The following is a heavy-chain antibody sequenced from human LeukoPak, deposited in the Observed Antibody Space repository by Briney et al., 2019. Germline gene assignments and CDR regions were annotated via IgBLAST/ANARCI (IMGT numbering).Heavy chain of an antibody. J-gene: IGHJ5*02. V-gene: IGHV3-7*01. CDR1: GFTFRSFY. D-gene: IGHD3-9*01. CDR3: ARDETYYDILTGYYRGVWLDP. CDR2: VNENGRET. Sequence: GGSLRLSCAASGFTFRSFYMSWVRQAPGKGLEWVAKVNENGRETHYVDSVKGRFTISRDNAKNSVSLQMNNLRVEDTAVYYCARDETYYDILTGYYRGVWLDPWGQGTLVTVSS.